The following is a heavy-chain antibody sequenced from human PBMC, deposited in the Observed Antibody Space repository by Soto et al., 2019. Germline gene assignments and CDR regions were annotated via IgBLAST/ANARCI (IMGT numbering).Heavy chain of an antibody. V-gene: IGHV2-5*02. CDR1: GFSLTTSGVG. D-gene: IGHD1-1*01. J-gene: IGHJ4*02. Sequence: GSGPTLVNPTQALTLTCTFSGFSLTTSGVGVGWIRQPPGKALEWLALIYWDDEKRYSPSLKSRLSITKDTSNNQVVLTMTNMDPVDTATYFCAHSPLGQLLLYSDFWGQGTLVTVSS. CDR3: AHSPLGQLLLYSDF. CDR2: IYWDDEK.